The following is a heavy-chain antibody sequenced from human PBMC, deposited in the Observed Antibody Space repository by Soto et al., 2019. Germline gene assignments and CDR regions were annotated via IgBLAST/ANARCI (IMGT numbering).Heavy chain of an antibody. V-gene: IGHV1-58*01. D-gene: IGHD3-3*01. J-gene: IGHJ6*02. CDR3: AAGGSEITIFGVVINPRYVYYYGMDV. CDR1: GFTFTSSA. Sequence: SVKVSCKASGFTFTSSAVQWVRQARGQRLEWIGWIVVGSGNTNYAQKFQERVTITGDMSTSTAYMELSSLRSEDTAVYYCAAGGSEITIFGVVINPRYVYYYGMDVWGQGTTVTVSS. CDR2: IVVGSGNT.